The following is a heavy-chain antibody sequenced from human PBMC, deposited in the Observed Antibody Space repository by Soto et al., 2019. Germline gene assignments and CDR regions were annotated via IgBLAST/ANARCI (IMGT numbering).Heavy chain of an antibody. CDR1: GDSVSSNSAA. Sequence: PSQTLSLTCAISGDSVSSNSAAWNWIRQSPSRGLEWLGRTYYRSKWYNDYAVSVKSRITINPDTSKNQFSLQLNSVTPEDTAVYYCARDPGITGIPYYYYGMDGWGQGTTVTVAS. V-gene: IGHV6-1*01. D-gene: IGHD1-20*01. CDR2: TYYRSKWYN. J-gene: IGHJ6*02. CDR3: ARDPGITGIPYYYYGMDG.